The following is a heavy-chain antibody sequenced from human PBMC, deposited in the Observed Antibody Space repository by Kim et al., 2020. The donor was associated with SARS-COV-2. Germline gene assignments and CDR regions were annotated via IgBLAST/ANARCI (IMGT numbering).Heavy chain of an antibody. CDR1: GFTFDDYA. Sequence: GGSLRLSCAASGFTFDDYAMHWVRQAPGKGLEWVSGISWNSGSIGYADSVKGRFTISRDNAKNSLYLQMNSLRAEDTALYYCAKGRFGELFSNPNDYWG. CDR3: AKGRFGELFSNPNDY. D-gene: IGHD3-10*01. J-gene: IGHJ4*01. V-gene: IGHV3-9*01. CDR2: ISWNSGSI.